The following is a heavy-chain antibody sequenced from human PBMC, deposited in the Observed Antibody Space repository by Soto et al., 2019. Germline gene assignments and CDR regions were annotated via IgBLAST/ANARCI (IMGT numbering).Heavy chain of an antibody. V-gene: IGHV1-69*01. Sequence: QVQLVQSGAEMKKPGSSVKVSCKASGGTFSSYAISWVRQAPGQGLEWMGGIIPIFGTANYAQKFQGRVTITADESTSTAYMELSSLRSEDTAVYYCARDQGLGDGYDYWFDPWGQGTLVTVSS. CDR3: ARDQGLGDGYDYWFDP. J-gene: IGHJ5*02. D-gene: IGHD5-12*01. CDR2: IIPIFGTA. CDR1: GGTFSSYA.